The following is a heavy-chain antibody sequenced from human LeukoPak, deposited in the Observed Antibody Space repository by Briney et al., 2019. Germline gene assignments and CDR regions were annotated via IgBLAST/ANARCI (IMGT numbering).Heavy chain of an antibody. Sequence: SEALSLTCTVSGGSISSSSYYWGWIRQPPGKELEWIGNIYYIGSTYYNPSLKSRLTISIDTSKNQFSLRLNSVTAADTAVYYCARCPTSGSYSDWYFDLWGRGTLVTVSS. J-gene: IGHJ2*01. CDR3: ARCPTSGSYSDWYFDL. CDR1: GGSISSSSYY. D-gene: IGHD1-26*01. CDR2: IYYIGST. V-gene: IGHV4-39*07.